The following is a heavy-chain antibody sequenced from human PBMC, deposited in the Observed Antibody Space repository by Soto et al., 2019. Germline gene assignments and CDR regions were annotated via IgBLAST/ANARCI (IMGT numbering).Heavy chain of an antibody. J-gene: IGHJ4*02. Sequence: LETLSLTCTVSGDSMSDNTYHWDWIRQPPGKGLEWIGEIYHSGSTNYNPSLKSRVTISVDRSKNQFSLKLSSVTAADTAVSYCAAGGGLPRYYWGQGTLVTVSS. CDR1: GDSMSDNTYH. CDR3: AAGGGLPRYY. D-gene: IGHD5-12*01. V-gene: IGHV4-39*07. CDR2: IYHSGST.